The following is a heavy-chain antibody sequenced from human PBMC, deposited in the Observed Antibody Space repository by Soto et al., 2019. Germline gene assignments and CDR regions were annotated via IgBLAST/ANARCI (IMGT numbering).Heavy chain of an antibody. CDR2: IYYSGST. V-gene: IGHV4-31*03. Sequence: SETLSLTCTVSGGSISSGGYYWSWIRQHPGKGLEWIGYIYYSGSTYYNPSLKSRVTISVDTSKNQFSLKLSSVTAADTAVYYCARAAIGWFDPWGQGTLGTVSS. CDR3: ARAAIGWFDP. CDR1: GGSISSGGYY. J-gene: IGHJ5*02. D-gene: IGHD3-22*01.